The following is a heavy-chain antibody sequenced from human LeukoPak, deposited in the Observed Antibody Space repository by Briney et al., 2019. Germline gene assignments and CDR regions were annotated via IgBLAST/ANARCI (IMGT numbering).Heavy chain of an antibody. J-gene: IGHJ4*02. CDR1: GFXFSSYW. V-gene: IGHV3-74*01. Sequence: GGSLRLSCAASGFXFSSYWIHWVRQAPGKGLVWVSRINNDGSTTSYADSVKGRFTISRDNAKNTLYLQMNSLRAEDTAVYYCARGASDYVYFDYWGQGTLVTVSS. CDR2: INNDGSTT. CDR3: ARGASDYVYFDY. D-gene: IGHD3-10*02.